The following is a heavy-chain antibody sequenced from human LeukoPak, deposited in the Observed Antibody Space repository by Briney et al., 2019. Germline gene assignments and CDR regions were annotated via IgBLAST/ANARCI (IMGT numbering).Heavy chain of an antibody. CDR2: ISSSSSYI. V-gene: IGHV3-21*01. D-gene: IGHD2-2*01. Sequence: PGGSLRLSCAASGFTFSSYSMNWVRQAPGKGLEWVSSISSSSSYIYYADSVKGRFTISRDNAKNSLYLQVNSLRAEDTAVYYCARDWFVVVPAAMTIDAFDIWGQGTMVTVSS. J-gene: IGHJ3*02. CDR3: ARDWFVVVPAAMTIDAFDI. CDR1: GFTFSSYS.